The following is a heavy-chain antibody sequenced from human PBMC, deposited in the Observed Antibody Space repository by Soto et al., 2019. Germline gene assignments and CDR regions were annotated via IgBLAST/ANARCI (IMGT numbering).Heavy chain of an antibody. Sequence: QVQLVESGGGVVQPGRSLRLSCAASGFTFSSYAMHWVRQAPGKGLEWVAVISYDGSNKYYADSVKGRFTISRDNSKNTLYLQMNSLRAEDTAMYYCARDPDYGDYIDWGQGTLVTVSS. D-gene: IGHD4-17*01. CDR1: GFTFSSYA. V-gene: IGHV3-30-3*01. CDR3: ARDPDYGDYID. CDR2: ISYDGSNK. J-gene: IGHJ4*02.